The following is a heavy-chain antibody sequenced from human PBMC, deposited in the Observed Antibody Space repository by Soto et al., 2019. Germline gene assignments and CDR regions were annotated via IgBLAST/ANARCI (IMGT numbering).Heavy chain of an antibody. D-gene: IGHD2-2*01. CDR3: ARHATSAPGRPDY. J-gene: IGHJ4*02. Sequence: TSETLSLTCTVSGGSISSSSYYWGWIRQPPGKGLEWIGSIYYSGSTYYNPSLKSRVTISVDTSKNQFSLKLSSVTAADTAVYYCARHATSAPGRPDYWGQGTLVTVSS. CDR1: GGSISSSSYY. CDR2: IYYSGST. V-gene: IGHV4-39*01.